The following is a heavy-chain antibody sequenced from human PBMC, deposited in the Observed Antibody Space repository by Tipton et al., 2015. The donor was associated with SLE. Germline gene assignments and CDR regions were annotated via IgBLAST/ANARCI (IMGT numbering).Heavy chain of an antibody. CDR1: GGSISNYY. V-gene: IGHV4-4*07. J-gene: IGHJ4*02. CDR2: IYRSGST. CDR3: AREGDRDYFDF. D-gene: IGHD2-21*02. Sequence: TLSLTCSVSGGSISNYYWSWFRQPAGKGLEWIGRIYRSGSTDYNTSLKSRVTMSVDTSRNRFSLKLTSVTAADAAVYYCAREGDRDYFDFWGQGMLVTVSS.